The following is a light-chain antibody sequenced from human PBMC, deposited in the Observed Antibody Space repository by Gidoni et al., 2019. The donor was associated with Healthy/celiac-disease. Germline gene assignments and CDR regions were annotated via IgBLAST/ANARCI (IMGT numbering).Light chain of an antibody. V-gene: IGLV3-25*03. CDR3: QSADSSGTPYV. CDR1: ALPKQY. CDR2: KDS. J-gene: IGLJ1*01. Sequence: SYELTQPPSVSVSTAQTATITCSGDALPKQYAYWYQQKPGQAPVLVIYKDSERPSGIPERFSGSSSGTTVTLTISGVQAEDEADYYCQSADSSGTPYVFGTGTKVTVL.